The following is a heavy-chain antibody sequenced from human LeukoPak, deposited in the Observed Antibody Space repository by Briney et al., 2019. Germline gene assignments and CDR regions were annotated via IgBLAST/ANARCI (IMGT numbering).Heavy chain of an antibody. Sequence: GGSLRLSCAASGFSFSDSGMHWVRQAPGKGLEWVAVIWYDGSNKYYADSVKGRFTISRDNSKNTLYLQMNSLRAEDTAVYYCASSQSYSGYDTALDYWGQGTLVTVSS. CDR3: ASSQSYSGYDTALDY. V-gene: IGHV3-33*08. CDR2: IWYDGSNK. J-gene: IGHJ4*02. D-gene: IGHD5-12*01. CDR1: GFSFSDSG.